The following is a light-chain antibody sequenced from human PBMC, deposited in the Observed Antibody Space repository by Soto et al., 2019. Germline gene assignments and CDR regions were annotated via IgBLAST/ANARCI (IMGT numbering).Light chain of an antibody. CDR2: DVS. CDR1: QTTNNW. CDR3: QQSRT. Sequence: DIQMTQSPSTLSASVGETVTITCRASQTTNNWLAWYQHKPGKAPELLIYDVSTLESGVPSRFSGSGSGTEFTLTISSLQPSDFATYYCQQSRTFGQGTKLEIK. J-gene: IGKJ2*01. V-gene: IGKV1-5*01.